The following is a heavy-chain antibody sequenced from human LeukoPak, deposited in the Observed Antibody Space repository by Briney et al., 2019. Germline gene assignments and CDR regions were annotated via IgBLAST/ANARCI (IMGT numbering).Heavy chain of an antibody. CDR2: IGGNGGST. V-gene: IGHV3-23*01. J-gene: IGHJ4*02. CDR1: GFTFSSYA. Sequence: PGGSLRLSCAASGFTFSSYAMTWVRQAPGKGLEWVSTIGGNGGSTYYADSVKGRFTISRDNSKNTLYLQMNSLRAEDTAVYYCAKVGVRDYWGQGTLVTVSS. CDR3: AKVGVRDY. D-gene: IGHD3-10*01.